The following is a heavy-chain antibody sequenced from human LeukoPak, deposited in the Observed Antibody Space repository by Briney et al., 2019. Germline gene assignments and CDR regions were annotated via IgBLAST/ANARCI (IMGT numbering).Heavy chain of an antibody. CDR3: ARQINVLRFLEWTGGDWLDP. V-gene: IGHV4-39*01. J-gene: IGHJ5*02. CDR2: IYYSGST. CDR1: GGSISSSSYY. D-gene: IGHD3-3*01. Sequence: SETLSLTCTVSGGSISSSSYYWGWIRQPPGKGLEWIGSIYYSGSTYYNPSLKSRVTISVDTSKNQFSLKLSSVTAADTAVYYCARQINVLRFLEWTGGDWLDPWGQGTLVTVSS.